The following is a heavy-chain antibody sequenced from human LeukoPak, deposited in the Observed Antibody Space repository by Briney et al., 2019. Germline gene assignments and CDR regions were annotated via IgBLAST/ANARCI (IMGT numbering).Heavy chain of an antibody. CDR2: ISSSSSYI. V-gene: IGHV3-21*01. D-gene: IGHD6-19*01. CDR3: ASRSSGFTGYFDY. CDR1: GFTFGSYS. J-gene: IGHJ4*02. Sequence: GSLRLSCAASGFTFGSYSMNWVRQAPGKGLEWVSSISSSSSYIYYADSVKGRFTISRDNAKNSLYLQMNSLRAEDTAVYYCASRSSGFTGYFDYWGQGTLVTVSS.